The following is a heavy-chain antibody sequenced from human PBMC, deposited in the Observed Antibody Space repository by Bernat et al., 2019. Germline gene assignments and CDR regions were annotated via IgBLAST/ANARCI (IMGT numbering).Heavy chain of an antibody. CDR3: ERDPWSPSHGMDV. CDR1: GFTFSSYA. D-gene: IGHD2-15*01. Sequence: QVQLVESGGGVVQPGRSLRLSCAASGFTFSSYAMHWVRQAPGKGLEWVAVISDDGSNKYYADSVKGRFTISRDNSKNTLYLQMNSLRAEDTAVYYCERDPWSPSHGMDVWGQGTTVTVSS. V-gene: IGHV3-30*07. J-gene: IGHJ6*02. CDR2: ISDDGSNK.